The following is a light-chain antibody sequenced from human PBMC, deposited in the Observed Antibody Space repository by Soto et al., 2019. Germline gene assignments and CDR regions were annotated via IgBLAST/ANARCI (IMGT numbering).Light chain of an antibody. Sequence: QSVLTQPASVSGSPGQSITISCTGTSSAVGDYNYVSWYQQHPGKAPKLMIYEVSNRPSGVSNRFSGSKSGNTASLTISGLQAEDEADYYCSSYTSSSTYVFGTGTKLTVL. V-gene: IGLV2-14*01. CDR2: EVS. J-gene: IGLJ1*01. CDR3: SSYTSSSTYV. CDR1: SSAVGDYNY.